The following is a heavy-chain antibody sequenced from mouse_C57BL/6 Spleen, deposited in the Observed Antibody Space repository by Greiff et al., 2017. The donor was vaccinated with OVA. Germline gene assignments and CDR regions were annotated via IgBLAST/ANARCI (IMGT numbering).Heavy chain of an antibody. D-gene: IGHD1-1*01. CDR1: GYTFTSYW. Sequence: VQLQQSGAELAKPGASVKLSCKASGYTFTSYWMHWVKQRPGQGLEWIGDINPSSGYTKYNQKFKDKATLTVDTSSSTAYMQLSSRTYEDSAVYCGASRATVGCAYWGQGTLVTVSA. J-gene: IGHJ3*01. CDR2: INPSSGYT. V-gene: IGHV1-7*01. CDR3: ASRATVGCAY.